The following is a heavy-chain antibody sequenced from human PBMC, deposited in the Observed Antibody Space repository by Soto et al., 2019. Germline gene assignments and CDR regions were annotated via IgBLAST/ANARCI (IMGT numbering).Heavy chain of an antibody. D-gene: IGHD4-17*01. CDR1: GFTFDDYA. V-gene: IGHV3-9*03. CDR2: ISWNSGNI. CDR3: AKWDDYGDRKEAFDI. J-gene: IGHJ3*02. Sequence: EVQLVESGGGLVQPGRSLRLSCAASGFTFDDYAMHWVRQAPGKGLEWVSGISWNSGNIGYADSVKGRFTISRDNAKNSLYLQMNSLRAEDMALYYCAKWDDYGDRKEAFDIWGQGTMVTVSS.